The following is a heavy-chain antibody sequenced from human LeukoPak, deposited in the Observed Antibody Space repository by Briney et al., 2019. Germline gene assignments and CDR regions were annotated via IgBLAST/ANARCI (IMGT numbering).Heavy chain of an antibody. CDR2: IIPIFGRT. CDR3: ARDLGSRDGYNPPNLFDD. CDR1: GGTFSSYA. V-gene: IGHV1-69*13. J-gene: IGHJ4*02. D-gene: IGHD5-24*01. Sequence: SVKVSCKASGGTFSSYAISWVRQAPGQGLEWMGGIIPIFGRTNYAQKFQGRVTLTADESTSTTYMELSSLRSEDTAVYYCARDLGSRDGYNPPNLFDDWGQGTLVTVSS.